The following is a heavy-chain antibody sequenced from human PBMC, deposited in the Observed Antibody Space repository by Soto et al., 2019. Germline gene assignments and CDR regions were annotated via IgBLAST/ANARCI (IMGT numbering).Heavy chain of an antibody. CDR1: GDSVASNRAA. Sequence: SQTRSLTAAISGDSVASNRAAWNWIRQSPSRGLEWLGRTYYRSKWYNDYAVSVKSRITINPDTSKNQFSLQLNSVTPEDTAVYYCARDDIAARPRGDFDYWGQGTLVT. CDR2: TYYRSKWYN. CDR3: ARDDIAARPRGDFDY. D-gene: IGHD6-6*01. J-gene: IGHJ4*02. V-gene: IGHV6-1*01.